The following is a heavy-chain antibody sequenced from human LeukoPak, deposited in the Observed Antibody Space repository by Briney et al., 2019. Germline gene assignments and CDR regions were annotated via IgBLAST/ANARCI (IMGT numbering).Heavy chain of an antibody. CDR2: FDPEDGRT. CDR3: TTGPPCGADCYFLFDY. D-gene: IGHD2-21*01. J-gene: IGHJ4*02. Sequence: GASVKVSCKVSGYTLTELSMHWVRQAPGEGLEWMGGFDPEDGRTIYAQKFQGRVTMAEDTSTDTAYMELSSLRSDDTALYYCTTGPPCGADCYFLFDYWGQGTLVTVSS. V-gene: IGHV1-24*01. CDR1: GYTLTELS.